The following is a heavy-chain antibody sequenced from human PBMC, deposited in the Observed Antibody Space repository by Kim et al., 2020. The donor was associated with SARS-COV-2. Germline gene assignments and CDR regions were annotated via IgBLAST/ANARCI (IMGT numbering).Heavy chain of an antibody. J-gene: IGHJ6*03. Sequence: GGSLRLSCAASGFTFSDYYMSWIRQAPGKGLEWVSYISSSGSTIYYADSVKGRFTISRDNAKNSLYLQMNSLRAEDTAVYYCASGGMAARPHYYYYYYMDVWGQGTTVTVSS. CDR3: ASGGMAARPHYYYYYYMDV. CDR1: GFTFSDYY. D-gene: IGHD6-6*01. V-gene: IGHV3-11*01. CDR2: ISSSGSTI.